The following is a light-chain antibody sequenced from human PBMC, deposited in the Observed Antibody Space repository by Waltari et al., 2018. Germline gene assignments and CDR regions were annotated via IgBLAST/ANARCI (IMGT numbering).Light chain of an antibody. CDR2: GAS. CDR1: QSISANY. J-gene: IGKJ1*01. V-gene: IGKV3-20*01. CDR3: QQYGRSPEK. Sequence: IVLTQSPGTLSLSPGDRATLSCRASQSISANYLGYHQHTPRHAPMLLIYGASSSATGPADRISGSASAKYFPLTISRLEPEDSAFYYCQQYGRSPEKFGQGTKVEIK.